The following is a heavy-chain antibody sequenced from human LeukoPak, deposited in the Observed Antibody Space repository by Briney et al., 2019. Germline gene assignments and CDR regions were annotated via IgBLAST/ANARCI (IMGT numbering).Heavy chain of an antibody. V-gene: IGHV1-69*13. CDR2: IIPIFGTA. D-gene: IGHD2-2*01. Sequence: SVKVSCKASGGTFSSYAISWVRQAPGQGLEWMGGIIPIFGTANYAQKFQGRVTITADESTSTAYMELSSLRSEDTAVYYCARTIVVVPAATSYYYMDVWGKGTTVTVSS. CDR1: GGTFSSYA. CDR3: ARTIVVVPAATSYYYMDV. J-gene: IGHJ6*03.